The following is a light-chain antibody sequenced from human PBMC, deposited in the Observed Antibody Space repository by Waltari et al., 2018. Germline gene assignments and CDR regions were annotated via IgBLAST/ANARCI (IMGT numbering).Light chain of an antibody. V-gene: IGLV2-14*03. Sequence: QSALTQPASVSGSPGQSITIPCTGTNSDIGGYDYVSWYQQHPGKAPKLMIYDVSKRPSGVSNRFSGSKSGNTASLTISGLQAEDEADYYCSSYTTSSTWLFGGGTKLTVL. J-gene: IGLJ2*01. CDR1: NSDIGGYDY. CDR2: DVS. CDR3: SSYTTSSTWL.